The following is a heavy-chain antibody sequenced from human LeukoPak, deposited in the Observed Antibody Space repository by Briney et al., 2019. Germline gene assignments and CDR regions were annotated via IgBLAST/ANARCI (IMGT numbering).Heavy chain of an antibody. D-gene: IGHD3-9*01. CDR3: ATNPLYYDILTGTIFDY. CDR1: GFTFSSYA. J-gene: IGHJ4*02. CDR2: ISYDGSNK. Sequence: GRSPRLSCAASGFTFSSYAMHWVRQAPGKGLEWVAVISYDGSNKYYADSVKGRFTISRDNSKNTLYLQMNSLRAEDTAVYYCATNPLYYDILTGTIFDYWGQGTLVTVSS. V-gene: IGHV3-30*04.